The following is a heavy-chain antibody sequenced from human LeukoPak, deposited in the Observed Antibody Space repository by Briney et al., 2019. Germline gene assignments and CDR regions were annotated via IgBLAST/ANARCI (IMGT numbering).Heavy chain of an antibody. CDR2: ISGSGGNT. CDR3: AKSIRAYYYMDV. J-gene: IGHJ6*03. CDR1: GFTFSSDA. Sequence: PGGSLRLSCAGSGFTFSSDAMTWVRQAPGKGLEWVSAISGSGGNTNYADSVKGRFTISRDNSKNTLYLQMTSLRAEDTAVYYCAKSIRAYYYMDVWGKGTTVTVSS. V-gene: IGHV3-23*01.